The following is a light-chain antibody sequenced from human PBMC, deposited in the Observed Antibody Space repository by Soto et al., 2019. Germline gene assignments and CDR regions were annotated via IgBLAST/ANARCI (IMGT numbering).Light chain of an antibody. Sequence: RPGSETGSTARSTTISDTRTNVDSGSYNRVPWYQQPPGKAPKLVIYEVTDRPSGVSNRFSGSKSGNPASLTIYGLQAEDAAEYCCSSYTSVHGMACVFRSGTKV. CDR1: NVDSGSYNR. CDR2: EVT. V-gene: IGLV2-14*01. CDR3: SSYTSVHGMACV. J-gene: IGLJ1*01.